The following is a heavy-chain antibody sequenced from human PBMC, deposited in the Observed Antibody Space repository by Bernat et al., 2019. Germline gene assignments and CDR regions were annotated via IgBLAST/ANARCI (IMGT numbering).Heavy chain of an antibody. J-gene: IGHJ3*02. CDR2: ISSSGSTI. CDR1: GFTVSSTN. CDR3: ASMGGYDSADAFDI. V-gene: IGHV3-48*04. D-gene: IGHD5-12*01. Sequence: EVQLVESGGGLVQPGGSLRLSCAASGFTVSSTNMSWFRQAPGKGLEWVSYISSSGSTIYYADSVKGRFTISRDNAKNSLYLQMNSLRAEDTAVYYCASMGGYDSADAFDIWGQGTMVTVSS.